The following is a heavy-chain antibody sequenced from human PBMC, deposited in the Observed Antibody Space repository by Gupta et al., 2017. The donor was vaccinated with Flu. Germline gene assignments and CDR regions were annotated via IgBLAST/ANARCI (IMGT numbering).Heavy chain of an antibody. CDR3: AKDVARYCVNGACFGLDF. Sequence: GKGLEWVAVVSYDGSEKYYADSVKGRFVISRDESKNTVSLQMNSLRAEDTAVYYCAKDVARYCVNGACFGLDFGGQGTLVTVSS. J-gene: IGHJ4*02. V-gene: IGHV3-30*18. D-gene: IGHD2-8*01. CDR2: VSYDGSEK.